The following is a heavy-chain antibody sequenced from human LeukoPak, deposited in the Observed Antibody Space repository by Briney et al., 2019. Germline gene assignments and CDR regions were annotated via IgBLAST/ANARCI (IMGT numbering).Heavy chain of an antibody. D-gene: IGHD6-13*01. CDR1: GGSFSSYY. CDR2: INHSGST. J-gene: IGHJ4*02. CDR3: ARHSSSWYSLDY. Sequence: SETLSLTCAAYGGSFSSYYWSWIRQPPGKGLEWIGEINHSGSTNYNPSLKSRVTISVDTSKNQFSLNLNSVTAADTAVYYCARHSSSWYSLDYWGQGTLVTVSS. V-gene: IGHV4-34*01.